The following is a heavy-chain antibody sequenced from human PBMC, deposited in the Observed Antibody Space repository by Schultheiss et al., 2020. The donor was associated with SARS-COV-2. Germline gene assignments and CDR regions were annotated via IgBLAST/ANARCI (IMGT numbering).Heavy chain of an antibody. J-gene: IGHJ5*02. Sequence: GESLKISCKASGYTFTGYYMHWVRQAPGQGLEWVAVISYDGSNKYYADSVKGRFTISRDNAKNSLYLQMNSLRAEDTAVYYCARDGIRTAPGNWFDPWGQGILVTVSS. V-gene: IGHV3-30*07. CDR2: ISYDGSNK. CDR1: GYTFTGYY. CDR3: ARDGIRTAPGNWFDP. D-gene: IGHD2-21*02.